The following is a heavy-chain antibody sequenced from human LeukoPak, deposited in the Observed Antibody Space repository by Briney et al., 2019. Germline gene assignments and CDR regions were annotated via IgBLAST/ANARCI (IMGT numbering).Heavy chain of an antibody. V-gene: IGHV3-15*01. CDR2: IKSKTDGGTT. CDR1: GFTFSNAS. CDR3: AGEYIVVVTAIDS. D-gene: IGHD2-21*02. Sequence: PGGSLRLSCAASGFTFSNASMSWVRQAPGKGLEWVGRIKSKTDGGTTDYAAPGKGSFTISRDDSINTLYLQMNSVKTEDTAVYYCAGEYIVVVTAIDSWGQGTLVTVSS. J-gene: IGHJ5*02.